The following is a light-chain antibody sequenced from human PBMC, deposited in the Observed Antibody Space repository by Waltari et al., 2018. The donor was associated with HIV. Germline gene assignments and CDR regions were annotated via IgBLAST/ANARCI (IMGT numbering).Light chain of an antibody. Sequence: DIQMTQSPSSLSASVGDRVTVTCRASQGISNSLAWYQQKPGKAPELLLYETSRLQSGVPSRFSGSGSGTDFTLTISSLQPEDVATYYGQRTYNAPFGPGTNVDIK. CDR2: ETS. V-gene: IGKV1-NL1*01. J-gene: IGKJ3*01. CDR1: QGISNS. CDR3: QRTYNAP.